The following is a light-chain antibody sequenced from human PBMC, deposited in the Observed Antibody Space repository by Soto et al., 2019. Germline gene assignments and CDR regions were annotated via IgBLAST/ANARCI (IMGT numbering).Light chain of an antibody. V-gene: IGKV3-15*01. J-gene: IGKJ4*01. CDR1: QSVGRN. CDR3: PQYNDWPLT. CDR2: GAS. Sequence: ERGMTQSPATLSVSLGERATLSCRASQSVGRNLAWYQQKPGQAPRLLFFGASTRAAGIPARFSGSGSETEFTLTISSLQSEDFAVYYCPQYNDWPLTFGGGTKV.